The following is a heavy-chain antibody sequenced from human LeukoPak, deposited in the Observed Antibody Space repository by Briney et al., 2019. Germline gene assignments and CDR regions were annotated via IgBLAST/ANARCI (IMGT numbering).Heavy chain of an antibody. D-gene: IGHD4-11*01. CDR3: ARVPLPGYSKGDY. CDR2: ISSSGSTI. Sequence: GGSLRLSCAASGFTFSSYEMNWGRQAPGKGVEWVSYISSSGSTIYYADSVKGRFTISRDNAKSSLYLQMNSLRAEDTAVYYCARVPLPGYSKGDYWGQGTLVTVSS. CDR1: GFTFSSYE. J-gene: IGHJ4*02. V-gene: IGHV3-48*03.